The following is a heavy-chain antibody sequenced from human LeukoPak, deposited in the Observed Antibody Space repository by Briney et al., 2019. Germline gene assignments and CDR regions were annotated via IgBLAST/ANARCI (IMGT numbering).Heavy chain of an antibody. D-gene: IGHD6-19*01. CDR1: GFTFDDYA. CDR3: AKTQSNGWYYFDY. V-gene: IGHV3-9*01. Sequence: PGGSLRLSCAASGFTFDDYAMHWVRQAPGKGLEWVSGISWNSGSIGYADSVKGRFTISRDNAKNSLYLQMNSLRAEDTALYYCAKTQSNGWYYFDYWGQGTLVTVSS. J-gene: IGHJ4*02. CDR2: ISWNSGSI.